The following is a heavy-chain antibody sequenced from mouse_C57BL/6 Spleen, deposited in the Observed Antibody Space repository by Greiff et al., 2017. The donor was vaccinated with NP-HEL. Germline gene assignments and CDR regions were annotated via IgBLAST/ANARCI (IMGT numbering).Heavy chain of an antibody. CDR2: IDPSDSYT. Sequence: QVQLQQPGAELVRPGTSVKLSCKASGYTFTSYWMHWVKQRPGQGLEWIGVIDPSDSYTNYNQKFKGKATLTVDTSSSTAYMQLSSLTSEDSAVYYCARGPSLSYYFDYWGKGTTLTVSS. V-gene: IGHV1-59*01. D-gene: IGHD6-1*01. J-gene: IGHJ2*01. CDR3: ARGPSLSYYFDY. CDR1: GYTFTSYW.